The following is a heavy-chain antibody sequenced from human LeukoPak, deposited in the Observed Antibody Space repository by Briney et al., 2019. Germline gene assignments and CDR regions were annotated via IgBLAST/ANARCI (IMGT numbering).Heavy chain of an antibody. Sequence: SVKVSCKASGGTFSSDAISWLRQAPGQGLEWMGGIIPIFGTANYAQKFQGRVTITADESTSTAYMELSSLRSEDTAVYYCARDRVNSGYDSTGFDYWGQGTLVTVSS. CDR3: ARDRVNSGYDSTGFDY. CDR1: GGTFSSDA. D-gene: IGHD5-12*01. CDR2: IIPIFGTA. V-gene: IGHV1-69*13. J-gene: IGHJ4*02.